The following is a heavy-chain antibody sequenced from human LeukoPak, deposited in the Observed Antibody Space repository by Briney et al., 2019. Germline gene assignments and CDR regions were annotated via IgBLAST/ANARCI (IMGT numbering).Heavy chain of an antibody. V-gene: IGHV3-7*01. Sequence: GGSLRLSCAASGFTFSSYWMSWVRQAPGKGLEWVANIKQDGSEKYYVDSVKGRFTISRDNAKNSLYLQMNSLRAEDTAVYYCAREIYDSSGCYFDYWGQGTLVTVSS. CDR1: GFTFSSYW. J-gene: IGHJ4*02. CDR3: AREIYDSSGCYFDY. D-gene: IGHD3-22*01. CDR2: IKQDGSEK.